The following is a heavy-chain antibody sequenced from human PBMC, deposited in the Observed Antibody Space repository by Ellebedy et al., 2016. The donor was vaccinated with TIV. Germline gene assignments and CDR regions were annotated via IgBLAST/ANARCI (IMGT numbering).Heavy chain of an antibody. CDR1: GYTFTSYG. J-gene: IGHJ6*02. V-gene: IGHV1-18*01. Sequence: ASVKVSXXASGYTFTSYGISWVRQAPGQGLEWMGWISAYNGNTNYAQKLQGRVTMTTDTSTSTAYMELRSLRSDDTAVYYCARDHVIITSSPGYYGMDVWGQGTTVTVSS. CDR2: ISAYNGNT. CDR3: ARDHVIITSSPGYYGMDV. D-gene: IGHD3-10*01.